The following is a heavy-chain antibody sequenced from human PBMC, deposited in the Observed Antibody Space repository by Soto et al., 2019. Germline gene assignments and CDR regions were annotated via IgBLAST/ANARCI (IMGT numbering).Heavy chain of an antibody. J-gene: IGHJ5*02. CDR2: ISGSGGST. D-gene: IGHD2-15*01. CDR3: AKTRSPDYIVVVVAATWFDP. V-gene: IGHV3-23*01. Sequence: GGARRIPCAASGFTLSRYAMSWGRQAPGKGLEWVSAISGSGGSTYYADSVKGRFTISRDNSKNTLYLQMNSLRAEDTAVYYCAKTRSPDYIVVVVAATWFDPWGQGTLVTVSS. CDR1: GFTLSRYA.